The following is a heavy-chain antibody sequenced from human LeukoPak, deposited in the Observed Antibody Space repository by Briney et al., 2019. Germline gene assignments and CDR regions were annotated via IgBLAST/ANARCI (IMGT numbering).Heavy chain of an antibody. CDR3: ARGESFAFDV. Sequence: GGSLRLSRVGSGFIFSSYDMGWVRQAPGKGLEWVSSISRAGDRTYYEDSVKGRFAIFRDNSRNTMYLQMNSLRAEDTAVYYCARGESFAFDVWGQGTMVTVSS. CDR2: ISRAGDRT. CDR1: GFIFSSYD. V-gene: IGHV3-23*01. J-gene: IGHJ3*01.